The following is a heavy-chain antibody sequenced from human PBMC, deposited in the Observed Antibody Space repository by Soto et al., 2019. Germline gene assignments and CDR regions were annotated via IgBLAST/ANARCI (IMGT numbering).Heavy chain of an antibody. CDR2: IGTSGSYI. D-gene: IGHD1-26*01. V-gene: IGHV3-11*04. J-gene: IGHJ4*02. CDR3: ARGSAFIGLDY. Sequence: GGSLRLSCAASGFTFSDYYMSWIRQAPGKGLEWVSSIGTSGSYIYDTDSVKGRFTISRDNTKDSLYLQMNSLRAEDTAIYYCARGSAFIGLDYWGQGTPVTVSS. CDR1: GFTFSDYY.